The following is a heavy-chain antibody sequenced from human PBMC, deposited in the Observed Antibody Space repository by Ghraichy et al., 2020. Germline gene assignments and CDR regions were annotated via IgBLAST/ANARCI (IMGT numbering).Heavy chain of an antibody. CDR2: IYYSGST. Sequence: SQTLSLTCTVSGGSISSYYWSWIRQPPGKGLEWIGYIYYSGSTNYNPSLKSRVTISVDTSKNQFSLKLSSVTAADTAVYYCARRANGDYAGTSFDYWGQGTLVTVSS. CDR1: GGSISSYY. V-gene: IGHV4-59*01. D-gene: IGHD4-17*01. J-gene: IGHJ4*02. CDR3: ARRANGDYAGTSFDY.